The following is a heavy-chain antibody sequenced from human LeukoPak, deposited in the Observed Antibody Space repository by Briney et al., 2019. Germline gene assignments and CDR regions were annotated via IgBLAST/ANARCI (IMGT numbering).Heavy chain of an antibody. V-gene: IGHV1-18*03. CDR1: GYTFTNYG. CDR3: ARDPPREATIWAFDI. Sequence: ASVKVSCKAFGYTFTNYGITWVRQASGQGLEWMGWTSSYNGQTNFLQKFQGRVAMSADPSTNTAYMELRGLTSDDMGVYYCARDPPREATIWAFDIWGQGTMVTVSS. D-gene: IGHD2-21*01. CDR2: TSSYNGQT. J-gene: IGHJ3*02.